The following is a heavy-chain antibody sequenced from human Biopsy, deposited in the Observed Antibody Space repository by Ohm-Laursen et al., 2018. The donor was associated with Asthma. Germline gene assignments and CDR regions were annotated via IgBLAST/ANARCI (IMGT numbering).Heavy chain of an antibody. CDR1: GFTFSDYS. CDR2: ISSSGATI. Sequence: LSLSCAAPGFTFSDYSMRWIRQAPGKGLEGGSYISSSGATIYYADSVRGRFTISRDNAKNSLYLQMNSLRAEDTAVYYCARVMELELLDYWGQGTLVTVSS. D-gene: IGHD1-7*01. CDR3: ARVMELELLDY. J-gene: IGHJ4*02. V-gene: IGHV3-11*01.